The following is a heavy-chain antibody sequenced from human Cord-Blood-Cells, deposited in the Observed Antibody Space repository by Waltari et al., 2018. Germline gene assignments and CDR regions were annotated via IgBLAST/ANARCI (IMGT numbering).Heavy chain of an antibody. V-gene: IGHV3-30*02. Sequence: QVQLVESGGGVVQPGGSLRLSCAASGFPFSSYGMHWVRQAPGKGLEWVAFIRYDGSNKYYADSVKGRFTISRDNSKNTLYLQMNSLRAEDTAVYYCARRPGYSSSWYYLDYWGQGTLVTVSS. J-gene: IGHJ4*02. CDR2: IRYDGSNK. D-gene: IGHD6-13*01. CDR3: ARRPGYSSSWYYLDY. CDR1: GFPFSSYG.